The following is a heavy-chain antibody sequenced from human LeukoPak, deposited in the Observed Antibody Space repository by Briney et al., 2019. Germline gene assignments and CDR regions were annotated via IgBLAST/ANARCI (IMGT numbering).Heavy chain of an antibody. V-gene: IGHV4-59*01. D-gene: IGHD5-12*01. CDR2: IYYSGNT. CDR3: AGDLSGSFDY. CDR1: GGSISSYF. Sequence: PSETLSLTCTVSGGSISSYFRSWIRQPPGKGLEWIGYIYYSGNTNYNPSLKSRVTISLDTSKSQFSLRLSSVTAADTAVYYCAGDLSGSFDYWGQGTLVTVSS. J-gene: IGHJ4*02.